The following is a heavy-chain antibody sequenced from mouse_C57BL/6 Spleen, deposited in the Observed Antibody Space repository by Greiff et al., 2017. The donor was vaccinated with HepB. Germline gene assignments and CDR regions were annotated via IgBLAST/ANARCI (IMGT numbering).Heavy chain of an antibody. CDR3: TRYYYGSSNWYFDV. J-gene: IGHJ1*03. CDR1: GFTFSSYA. D-gene: IGHD1-1*01. V-gene: IGHV5-9-1*02. CDR2: ISSGGDYI. Sequence: EVKVVESGEGLVKPGGSLKLSCAASGFTFSSYAMSWVRQTPEKRLEWVAYISSGGDYIYYADTVKGRFTISRDNARNTLYLQMSSLKSEDTAMYYCTRYYYGSSNWYFDVWGTGTTVTVSS.